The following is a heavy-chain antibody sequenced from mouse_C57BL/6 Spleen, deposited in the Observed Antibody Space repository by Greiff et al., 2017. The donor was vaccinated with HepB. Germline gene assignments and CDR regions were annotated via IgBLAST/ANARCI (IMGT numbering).Heavy chain of an antibody. Sequence: QVQLQQSGPGLVQPSQSLSITCTVSGFSLTSYGVHWVRQSPGKGLEWLGVIWRGGSTDYNAAFMSRLSITKDNSKSQVFFKMNSLQADDTAIYYCAKNYGSSYWYFDVWGTGTTVTVSS. J-gene: IGHJ1*03. CDR3: AKNYGSSYWYFDV. CDR2: IWRGGST. D-gene: IGHD1-1*01. CDR1: GFSLTSYG. V-gene: IGHV2-5*01.